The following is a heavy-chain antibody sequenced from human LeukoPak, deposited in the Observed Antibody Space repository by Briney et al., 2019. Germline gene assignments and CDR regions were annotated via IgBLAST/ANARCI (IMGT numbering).Heavy chain of an antibody. CDR2: IYGGGST. Sequence: GGSLRLSCAASGFTVSSSYMNWVRQAPGKGLEWVSLIYGGGSTYYADSVKGRFTISRDNSQNTLYLQMNSLRAEDTAVYYCAKDRPRVGATDYFDYWGQGTLVTVSS. D-gene: IGHD1-26*01. CDR3: AKDRPRVGATDYFDY. V-gene: IGHV3-53*01. CDR1: GFTVSSSY. J-gene: IGHJ4*02.